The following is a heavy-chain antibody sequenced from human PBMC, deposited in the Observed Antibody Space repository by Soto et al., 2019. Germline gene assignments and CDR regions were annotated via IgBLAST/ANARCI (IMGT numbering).Heavy chain of an antibody. D-gene: IGHD6-6*01. J-gene: IGHJ4*02. CDR2: ISYDGSNK. CDR3: ARDGLFEYSSSSTCRY. V-gene: IGHV3-30-3*01. Sequence: EGSRRPSCAASGFTFSSYAMHWVRQAPGKGLEWVAVISYDGSNKYYADSVKGRFTISRDNSKNTRYLQMNSLRAEDTAVYYCARDGLFEYSSSSTCRYWGPGTLLTVSS. CDR1: GFTFSSYA.